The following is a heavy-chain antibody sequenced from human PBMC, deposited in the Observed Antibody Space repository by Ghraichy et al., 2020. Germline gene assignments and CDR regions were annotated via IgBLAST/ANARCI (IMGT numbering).Heavy chain of an antibody. CDR1: GFTFSRHA. D-gene: IGHD4/OR15-4a*01. V-gene: IGHV3-48*02. Sequence: GGSLRLSCDASGFTFSRHAMNWVRQAPGKRLEWISYISGSSSTIYYAASVRGRFTISRDNAKNSLYLQMNSLRDDDAAVYYCARGPDYGHYFDYWGQGALVTVSS. J-gene: IGHJ4*02. CDR3: ARGPDYGHYFDY. CDR2: ISGSSSTI.